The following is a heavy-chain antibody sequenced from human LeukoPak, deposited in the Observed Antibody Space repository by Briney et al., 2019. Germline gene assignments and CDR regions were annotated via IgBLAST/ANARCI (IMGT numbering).Heavy chain of an antibody. J-gene: IGHJ3*02. V-gene: IGHV4-34*01. D-gene: IGHD6-13*01. Sequence: SETLSLTCAVYGGSLSDYYWSWIRQPPGKRLEWIGEINHSGSTNYNPSLKSRVTISVDTSKNQFSLKLSSVTAADTAVYFCATHSTHDAFEIWGQGTMVTVSS. CDR2: INHSGST. CDR1: GGSLSDYY. CDR3: ATHSTHDAFEI.